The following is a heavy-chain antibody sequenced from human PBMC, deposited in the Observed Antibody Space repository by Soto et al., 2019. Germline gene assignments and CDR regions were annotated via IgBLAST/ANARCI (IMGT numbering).Heavy chain of an antibody. V-gene: IGHV3-21*01. Sequence: PGGSLILSCISSGFTFRTYTMNWFRQAPWRWLEWVSGIRGFSPYTFYAESVRGRFAISRDNAKNSLYLQMNSLRAEDTAVYYCARDRGYDAHDYYYNAMDVWGQGTTVTVSS. CDR1: GFTFRTYT. CDR3: ARDRGYDAHDYYYNAMDV. CDR2: IRGFSPYT. J-gene: IGHJ6*02. D-gene: IGHD2-15*01.